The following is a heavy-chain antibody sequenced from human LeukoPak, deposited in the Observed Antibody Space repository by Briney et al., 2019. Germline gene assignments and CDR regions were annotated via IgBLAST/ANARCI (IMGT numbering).Heavy chain of an antibody. CDR3: ARRTYYDILTGYYKGSGYFDY. J-gene: IGHJ4*02. CDR2: INHSGST. CDR1: GGSFSGYY. Sequence: SETLSLTCAVYGGSFSGYYWNWIRQPPGKGLEWIGEINHSGSTNYNPSLKSRVTISVDTSKNQFSLKLSSVTAADTAVYYCARRTYYDILTGYYKGSGYFDYWGQGTLVTVSS. D-gene: IGHD3-9*01. V-gene: IGHV4-34*01.